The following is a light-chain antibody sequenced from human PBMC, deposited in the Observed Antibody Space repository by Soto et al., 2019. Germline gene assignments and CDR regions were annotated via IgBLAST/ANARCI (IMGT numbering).Light chain of an antibody. Sequence: DIQMTQSPSSLSASVGDRVTITCRASQGFGGDLGWFQRKPGKAPKRLIYGASTLETGVPSRFSGSRSGTEFTLTISSLQPEDFATYFCLQHNSYPFTFGLGTQLEIK. CDR3: LQHNSYPFT. CDR1: QGFGGD. V-gene: IGKV1-17*01. CDR2: GAS. J-gene: IGKJ2*01.